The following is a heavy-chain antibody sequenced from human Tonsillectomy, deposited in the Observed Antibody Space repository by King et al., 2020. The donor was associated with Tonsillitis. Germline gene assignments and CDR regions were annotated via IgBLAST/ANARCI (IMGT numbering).Heavy chain of an antibody. Sequence: QSQLVQSGAEVKKPGSSVKVSCKASGGTFSSYAISWVRQAPGQGLEWMGRIIAILGIANYAQTFQGRVSLTADKSTSTAYMWHSSLGSEDTAVYYCARLHTSSGYFQSFDYWGQGTLVTVSS. V-gene: IGHV1-69*09. CDR3: ARLHTSSGYFQSFDY. CDR2: IIAILGIA. CDR1: GGTFSSYA. D-gene: IGHD3-22*01. J-gene: IGHJ4*02.